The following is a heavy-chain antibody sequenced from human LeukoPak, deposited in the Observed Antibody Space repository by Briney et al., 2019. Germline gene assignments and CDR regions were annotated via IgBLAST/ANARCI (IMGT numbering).Heavy chain of an antibody. D-gene: IGHD3-16*01. V-gene: IGHV4-34*01. CDR3: ARGTGGK. CDR1: GESFSGYY. J-gene: IGHJ4*02. CDR2: INHSGST. Sequence: SETLSLTCAVYGESFSGYYWSWIRQPPGKGLEWIGEINHSGSTNYNPSLKSRVTISVDTSKNQFSLKLSSVTAADTAVYYCARGTGGKWGQGTLVTVSS.